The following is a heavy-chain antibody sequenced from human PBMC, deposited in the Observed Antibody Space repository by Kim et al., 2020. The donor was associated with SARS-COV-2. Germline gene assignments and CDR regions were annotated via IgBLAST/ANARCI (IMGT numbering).Heavy chain of an antibody. CDR3: ARRRGYASGRYPLDY. CDR2: IFHSGIT. D-gene: IGHD6-19*01. J-gene: IGHJ4*01. CDR1: GDSISSGPFY. V-gene: IGHV4-39*01. Sequence: ETLSLTCTVSGDSISSGPFYWTWIRQSPGRGLEWIGSIFHSGITYYNPSLNSRVTLSVDTSKNQFSLKLTSVTAADTAVYYCARRRGYASGRYPLDYWG.